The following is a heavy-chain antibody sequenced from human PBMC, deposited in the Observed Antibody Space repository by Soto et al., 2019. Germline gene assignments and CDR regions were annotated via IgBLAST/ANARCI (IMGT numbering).Heavy chain of an antibody. Sequence: QVQLVQSGAEVKRPGSSVMVSCTASGGTFSNFGLAWVRQAPGQGLQWMGGIIPLFNPTHYAQTFKGRVTVTADGATGTGYMELSSLRSDDTAVYYCARVSLHCSSGTCYSLDQYFGMDVWGQGTTVTVS. D-gene: IGHD2-15*01. V-gene: IGHV1-69*01. CDR3: ARVSLHCSSGTCYSLDQYFGMDV. CDR1: GGTFSNFG. CDR2: IIPLFNPT. J-gene: IGHJ6*02.